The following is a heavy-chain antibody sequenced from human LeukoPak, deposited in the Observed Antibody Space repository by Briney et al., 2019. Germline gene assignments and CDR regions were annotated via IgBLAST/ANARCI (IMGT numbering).Heavy chain of an antibody. Sequence: GGSLRLSCAASGFTFSSYWMSWVRQAPGKGLEWVANIKQDGSEKYYVDSVKGRFTISRDNAKNSLYLQMNSLRAEDTAVYYCASYSGSYYAAFDIWGQGTMVTVSS. CDR3: ASYSGSYYAAFDI. CDR1: GFTFSSYW. CDR2: IKQDGSEK. J-gene: IGHJ3*02. V-gene: IGHV3-7*05. D-gene: IGHD1-26*01.